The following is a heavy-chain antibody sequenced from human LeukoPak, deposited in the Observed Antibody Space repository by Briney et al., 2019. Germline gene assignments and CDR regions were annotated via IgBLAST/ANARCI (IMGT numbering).Heavy chain of an antibody. Sequence: PGGSLRLSCAASGFTFSSYGMHWVRQAPGKRLEWVAVIWYDGSNKYYADSVKGRFTISRDNSKNTLYLQMNSLRAEDTAVYYCARGEDQWELRFDYWGQGTLVTVSS. CDR3: ARGEDQWELRFDY. V-gene: IGHV3-33*01. CDR1: GFTFSSYG. CDR2: IWYDGSNK. J-gene: IGHJ4*02. D-gene: IGHD1-26*01.